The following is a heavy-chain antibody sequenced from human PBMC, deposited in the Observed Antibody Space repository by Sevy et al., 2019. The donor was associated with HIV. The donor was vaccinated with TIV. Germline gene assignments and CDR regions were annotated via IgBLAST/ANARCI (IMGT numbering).Heavy chain of an antibody. V-gene: IGHV3-23*01. J-gene: IGHJ4*02. CDR1: GFTFSSSA. CDR2: LSDGGGSK. CDR3: AKGGVLWFGDPTFDY. Sequence: GGSLRLSCAASGFTFSSSAMSWVRQVPGKGLEWISALSDGGGSKYYADSVKGRFTFSRDNSKNTLYLQMNSLRAEDTAVYFCAKGGVLWFGDPTFDYWGQGTLVTVSS. D-gene: IGHD3-10*01.